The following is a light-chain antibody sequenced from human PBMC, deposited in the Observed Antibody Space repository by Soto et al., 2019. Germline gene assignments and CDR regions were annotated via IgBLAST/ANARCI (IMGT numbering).Light chain of an antibody. J-gene: IGKJ5*01. CDR2: GAS. CDR1: QSDGSY. CDR3: QQYSNWPPIT. V-gene: IGKV3D-15*01. Sequence: MTQSPSTLSASVGDRVTITCRASQSDGSYLAWYQQKPGQAPRPLIYGASKRAPGVSARFSGSGSGTEFTLTISSLQSEDFAVYYCQQYSNWPPITFGQGTRLEI.